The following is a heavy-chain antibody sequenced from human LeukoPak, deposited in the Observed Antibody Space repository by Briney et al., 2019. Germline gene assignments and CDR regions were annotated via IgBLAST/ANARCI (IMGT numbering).Heavy chain of an antibody. D-gene: IGHD3-10*01. V-gene: IGHV4-34*01. CDR1: GGSFSGYY. CDR3: ASLGSGSP. CDR2: INHSGST. Sequence: SETLSLACAVYGGSFSGYYWSWIRQPPGRGLEWIGEINHSGSTNYNPSLKSRVTISVDTSKNQFSLKLSSVTAADTAVYYCASLGSGSPWGQGTLVTVSS. J-gene: IGHJ5*02.